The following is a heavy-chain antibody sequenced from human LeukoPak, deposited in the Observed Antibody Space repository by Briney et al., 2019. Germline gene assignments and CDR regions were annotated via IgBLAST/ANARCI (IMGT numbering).Heavy chain of an antibody. Sequence: GGSLRLSCAASGFTFNTYTMNWVRQAPGKGLEWVSYISGSSGIIDYADSVRGRFTISRDNAKNSLYLQMNSLRAEDTAVYYCAKATDYYGMDVWGQGTTVTVSS. V-gene: IGHV3-48*01. D-gene: IGHD1-1*01. CDR1: GFTFNTYT. CDR2: ISGSSGII. CDR3: AKATDYYGMDV. J-gene: IGHJ6*02.